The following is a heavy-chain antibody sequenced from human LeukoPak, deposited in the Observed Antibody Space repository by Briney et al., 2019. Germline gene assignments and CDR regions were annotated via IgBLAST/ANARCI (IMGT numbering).Heavy chain of an antibody. CDR1: GFPFTSYW. CDR3: GRIFNIWGTFRNT. J-gene: IGHJ4*02. CDR2: INDDGSEK. Sequence: GGSLRLSCAASGFPFTSYWMVWVRQAPGKGLEWVANINDDGSEKNYLESLKGRFTISRDNANNSVSLHMTALRAEDTAIYYCGRIFNIWGTFRNTWGQGTQVTVSS. V-gene: IGHV3-7*01. D-gene: IGHD3-16*02.